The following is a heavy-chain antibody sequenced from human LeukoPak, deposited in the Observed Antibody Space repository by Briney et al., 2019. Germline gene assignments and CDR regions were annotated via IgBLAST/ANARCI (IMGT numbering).Heavy chain of an antibody. CDR3: AKFPPDYDYVWGTASFDP. J-gene: IGHJ5*02. D-gene: IGHD3-16*01. V-gene: IGHV3-23*01. Sequence: PGGSLRLSXAASGFTFSSYAMSWVRQAPGKGLEWVSAISGSGGSTYYADSVKGRFTISRDNSKNTLYLQMNSLRAEDTAVYYCAKFPPDYDYVWGTASFDPWGQGTLVTVSS. CDR1: GFTFSSYA. CDR2: ISGSGGST.